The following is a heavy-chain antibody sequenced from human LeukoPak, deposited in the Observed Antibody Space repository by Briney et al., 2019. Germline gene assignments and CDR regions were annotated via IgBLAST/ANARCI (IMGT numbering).Heavy chain of an antibody. D-gene: IGHD3-10*01. CDR3: ARESITSDAFDI. CDR2: ISSSSSYI. CDR1: GFTFSSYS. J-gene: IGHJ3*02. Sequence: GGSLRLSCAASGFTFSSYSMNWVRHAPGKGLEWVSSISSSSSYIYYADSVKGRFTISRDNAKNSLYLQMNSLRAEDTAVYYCARESITSDAFDIWGQGATVTVSS. V-gene: IGHV3-21*01.